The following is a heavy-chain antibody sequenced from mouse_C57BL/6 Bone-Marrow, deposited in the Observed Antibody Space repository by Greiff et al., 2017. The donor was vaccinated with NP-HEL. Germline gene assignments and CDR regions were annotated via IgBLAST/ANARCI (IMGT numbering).Heavy chain of an antibody. D-gene: IGHD1-1*01. CDR3: ASGHYGSSLLFAY. Sequence: EVKLMESGPGLVKPSQSLSLTCSVTGYSITSGYYWNWIRQFPGNKLEWMGYISYDGSNNYNPSLKNRISITRDTSKNQFFLKLNSVTTEDTATYYCASGHYGSSLLFAYWGQGTLVTVSA. CDR2: ISYDGSN. V-gene: IGHV3-6*01. J-gene: IGHJ3*01. CDR1: GYSITSGYY.